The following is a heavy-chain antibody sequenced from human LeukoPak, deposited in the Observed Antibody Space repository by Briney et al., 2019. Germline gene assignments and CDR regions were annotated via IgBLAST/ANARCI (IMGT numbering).Heavy chain of an antibody. CDR1: GFTFSSYS. D-gene: IGHD6-19*01. V-gene: IGHV3-21*01. J-gene: IGHJ4*02. Sequence: GGSLRLSCAASGFTFSSYSMNWVRQAPGKGLEWVSSISSSSSYIYYADSVKGRFTISRDNAKNSLYLQMNSQRAEDTAVYYCARDELGGRHSGWISHFDYWGQGTLVTVSS. CDR3: ARDELGGRHSGWISHFDY. CDR2: ISSSSSYI.